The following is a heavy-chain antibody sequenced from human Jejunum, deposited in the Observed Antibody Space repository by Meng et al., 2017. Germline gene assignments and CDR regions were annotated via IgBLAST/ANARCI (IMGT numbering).Heavy chain of an antibody. CDR2: INTDGSST. J-gene: IGHJ3*02. V-gene: IGHV3-74*01. D-gene: IGHD7-27*01. Sequence: GGSLRLSCAASGFTFSSNWMHWVRHAPGKGLLWVSRINTDGSSTSYADSVKGRFTISRDNAKNTLYLQMNTLRAEDTAVYYCARDSLNWASELGTFDIWGQGTMVTVSS. CDR1: GFTFSSNW. CDR3: ARDSLNWASELGTFDI.